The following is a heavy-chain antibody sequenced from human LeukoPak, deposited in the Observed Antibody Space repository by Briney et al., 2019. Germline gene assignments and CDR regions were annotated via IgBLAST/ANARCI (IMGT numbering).Heavy chain of an antibody. D-gene: IGHD3-10*01. CDR3: ARVSGLTWYFDY. Sequence: PSQTLSLTCTVSGGSISSGGYYWSWIRQHPGKGLEWIGYIYYSGSTYYNPSLKSRVTISVDTSKNQFSLKLSSVTAADTAVYYCARVSGLTWYFDYWGQGTLVTVSS. J-gene: IGHJ4*02. V-gene: IGHV4-31*03. CDR1: GGSISSGGYY. CDR2: IYYSGST.